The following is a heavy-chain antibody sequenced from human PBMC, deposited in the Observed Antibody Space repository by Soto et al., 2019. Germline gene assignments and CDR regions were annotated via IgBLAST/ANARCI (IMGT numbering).Heavy chain of an antibody. V-gene: IGHV4-39*01. CDR1: GGSISSSSYY. Sequence: SETLSLTCTVSGGSISSSSYYWGWIRQPPGKGLEWIGSIYYSGSTYYNPSLKSRVTISVDTSKNQFPLKLSSVTAADTAVYYCARLGLSVVQPLVHRRYFDYWGQGTLVTVS. CDR2: IYYSGST. D-gene: IGHD6-6*01. CDR3: ARLGLSVVQPLVHRRYFDY. J-gene: IGHJ4*02.